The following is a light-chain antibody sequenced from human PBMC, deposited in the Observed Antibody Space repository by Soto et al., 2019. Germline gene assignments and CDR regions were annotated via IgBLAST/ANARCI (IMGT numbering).Light chain of an antibody. V-gene: IGLV3-1*01. CDR1: KLGDKY. CDR2: RDT. CDR3: QAWDNNTVV. J-gene: IGLJ2*01. Sequence: SYELTQPPSVSVSPGQTASITCSGDKLGDKYACWYQQKPGQSPVLVTYRDTKRPSGIPERFSGSNSGNTATLTITGTQAMDGADYYCQAWDNNTVVFGGGTKLTVL.